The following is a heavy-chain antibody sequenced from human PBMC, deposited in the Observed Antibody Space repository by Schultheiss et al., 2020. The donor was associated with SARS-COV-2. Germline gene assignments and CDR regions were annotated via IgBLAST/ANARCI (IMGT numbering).Heavy chain of an antibody. V-gene: IGHV1-69*04. CDR3: ARAGITDNWFDP. Sequence: SVKVSCKASGGTFSSYAISWVRQAPGQGLEWMGRIIPILGISNYAQKFQGRVTITADKSTSTAYMELSSLRSEDTAVYYCARAGITDNWFDPWGQGTLVTVSS. CDR1: GGTFSSYA. J-gene: IGHJ5*02. D-gene: IGHD1-20*01. CDR2: IIPILGIS.